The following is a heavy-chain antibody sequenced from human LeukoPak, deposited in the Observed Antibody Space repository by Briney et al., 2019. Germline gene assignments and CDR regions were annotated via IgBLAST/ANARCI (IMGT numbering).Heavy chain of an antibody. D-gene: IGHD3-9*01. CDR1: GGSISSYY. J-gene: IGHJ4*02. CDR2: IYTSGST. CDR3: AREPPHYDILTGSFDY. V-gene: IGHV4-4*07. Sequence: PSETLSLTCTVSGGSISSYYWSWIRQPAGKGLEWIGRIYTSGSTNYNPSLKSRVTMSVDTSKNQFSLKLSSVTAADTAVYYCAREPPHYDILTGSFDYWGQGTLVTVSS.